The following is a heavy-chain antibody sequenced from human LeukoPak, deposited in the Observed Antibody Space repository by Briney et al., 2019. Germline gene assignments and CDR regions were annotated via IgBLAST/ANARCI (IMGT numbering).Heavy chain of an antibody. Sequence: SQTLSLTCIVSGGSISGGFYWTWIRQRPGEALEWIGQVYYSGSTFYNPSLKSRVTISVDTSRSQFSLRLRSVTAADTAVYYCARDMSDAHWFFDVWGRGTLVTVSS. CDR2: VYYSGST. CDR3: ARDMSDAHWFFDV. D-gene: IGHD3-10*02. V-gene: IGHV4-31*03. CDR1: GGSISGGFY. J-gene: IGHJ2*01.